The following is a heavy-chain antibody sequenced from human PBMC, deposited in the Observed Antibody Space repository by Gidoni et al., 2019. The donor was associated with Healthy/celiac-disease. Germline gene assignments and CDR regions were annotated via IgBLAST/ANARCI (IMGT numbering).Heavy chain of an antibody. Sequence: EVQLVESGGVVVQPGGSLRLSCAASGFTFDDYAMHWVRQAPGKGLEWVSLISWDGGSTYYADSVKGRFTISRDNSKNSLYLQMNSLRAEDTALYYCAKGASYGDYPFYFDYWGQGTLVTVSS. V-gene: IGHV3-43D*03. CDR2: ISWDGGST. D-gene: IGHD4-17*01. CDR3: AKGASYGDYPFYFDY. J-gene: IGHJ4*02. CDR1: GFTFDDYA.